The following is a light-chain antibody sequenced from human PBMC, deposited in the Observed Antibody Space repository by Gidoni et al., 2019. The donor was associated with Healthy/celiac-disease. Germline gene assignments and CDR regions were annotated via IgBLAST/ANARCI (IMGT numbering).Light chain of an antibody. CDR2: KAS. V-gene: IGKV1-5*03. CDR3: QQYNSYLLT. J-gene: IGKJ4*01. CDR1: QSISSW. Sequence: DIQMTQSPSTLSASVGDRVTITCRASQSISSWLAWYQQKPGKAPKLLIYKASSLESGVPSRFSGSGAGTEFTLTISSLQPDDFATYYCQQYNSYLLTFGGGTKVEIK.